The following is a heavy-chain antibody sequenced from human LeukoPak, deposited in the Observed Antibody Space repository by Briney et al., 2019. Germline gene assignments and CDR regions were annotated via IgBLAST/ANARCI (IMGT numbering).Heavy chain of an antibody. Sequence: GGSLRLSCAASGFTFSTYTMNWVRQPPGKGLEWVSNIGTSSSTIYYADSVKGRFTISRDNAKNSLYLQMSSLRADDTAVYYCARFAAGGSYYYYMDVWGKGTTVTVSS. CDR2: IGTSSSTI. D-gene: IGHD6-25*01. V-gene: IGHV3-48*01. CDR1: GFTFSTYT. J-gene: IGHJ6*03. CDR3: ARFAAGGSYYYYMDV.